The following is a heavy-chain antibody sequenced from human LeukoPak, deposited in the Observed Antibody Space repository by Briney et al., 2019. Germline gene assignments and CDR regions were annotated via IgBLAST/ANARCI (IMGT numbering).Heavy chain of an antibody. CDR3: ANFPRDGYIIKFGTIGY. CDR1: GFTFSTYW. J-gene: IGHJ4*02. Sequence: GGSLRLSCAASGFTFSTYWMHWVRQAPGKGLVWVSRINSDGSSATYADSVKGRFTISRDNAKNTLYLQMNSLRAEDTAVYYRANFPRDGYIIKFGTIGYWGQGTLVTVSS. CDR2: INSDGSSA. V-gene: IGHV3-74*01. D-gene: IGHD5-24*01.